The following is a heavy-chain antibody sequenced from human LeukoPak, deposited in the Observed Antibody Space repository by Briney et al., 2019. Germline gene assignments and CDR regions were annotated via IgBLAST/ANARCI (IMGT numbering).Heavy chain of an antibody. J-gene: IGHJ4*02. CDR1: GFTFSDYY. D-gene: IGHD3-10*01. Sequence: GGSLRLSCAASGFTFSDYYMSWIRQAPGKGLEWVSYISSSGSTIYYADSVKGRFTISRDNSKNTLYLQMNSLRAEDTAVYYCAKRALMVRGVITFDYWGQGTLVTVSS. V-gene: IGHV3-11*01. CDR2: ISSSGSTI. CDR3: AKRALMVRGVITFDY.